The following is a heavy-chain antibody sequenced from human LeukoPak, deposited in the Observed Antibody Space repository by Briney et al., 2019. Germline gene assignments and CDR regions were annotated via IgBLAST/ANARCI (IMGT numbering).Heavy chain of an antibody. D-gene: IGHD3-22*01. V-gene: IGHV3-20*04. CDR3: ARNVEHYDSSGYYY. CDR2: INWNGGST. J-gene: IGHJ4*02. CDR1: GFTFDDYG. Sequence: GGSLRLSCAASGFTFDDYGMSWFRQAPGKGLEWVSGINWNGGSTGYADSVKGRFTISRDNAKNSLYLQMNSLRAEDTALYYCARNVEHYDSSGYYYWGQGTLVTVSS.